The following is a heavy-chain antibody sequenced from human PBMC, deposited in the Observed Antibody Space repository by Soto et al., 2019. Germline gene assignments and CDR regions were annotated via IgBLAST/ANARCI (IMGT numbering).Heavy chain of an antibody. CDR2: IRSKTDGGTT. J-gene: IGHJ6*02. CDR1: GFTLSNAW. D-gene: IGHD2-2*01. V-gene: IGHV3-15*01. CDR3: TTAETNQYCSSTSCYPGGYYYGMDV. Sequence: GGSLILYCAASGFTLSNAWMSWVRQAPGKGLEWVGRIRSKTDGGTTDYAAPVKGRFTISRDDSKNTLYLQMNSLKTEDTAVYYCTTAETNQYCSSTSCYPGGYYYGMDVWGQGTTVTVSS.